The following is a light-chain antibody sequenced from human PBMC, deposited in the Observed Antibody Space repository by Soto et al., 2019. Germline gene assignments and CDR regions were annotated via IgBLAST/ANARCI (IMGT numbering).Light chain of an antibody. CDR3: QQDNSYWT. J-gene: IGKJ1*01. CDR2: DAS. Sequence: DIQMTQSPSTLSASVGDRVTITCRASQSISSWLAWYQQKPGKAPKLLIYDASSLESGVPSRVSGSGSGTEFTLTHSSLQPDDFATYYCQQDNSYWTFGQGTKVEIK. V-gene: IGKV1-5*01. CDR1: QSISSW.